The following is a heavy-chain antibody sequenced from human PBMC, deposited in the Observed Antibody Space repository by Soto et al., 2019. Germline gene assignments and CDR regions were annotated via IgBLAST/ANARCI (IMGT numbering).Heavy chain of an antibody. D-gene: IGHD3-3*01. CDR1: GGSIISTTSSYY. CDR3: ARHFPLRVVRSTYFDT. V-gene: IGHV4-39*01. CDR2: VYYSGST. J-gene: IGHJ5*02. Sequence: QLQLQQSGPGLVTPSETLSLTCTVSGGSIISTTSSYYWGWIRQPPGKGLEWIGSVYYSGSTYFTPSLKSRVTISVDTPQNQFSLKLSSVTAADTAVYYCARHFPLRVVRSTYFDTWGQGTLVTVSS.